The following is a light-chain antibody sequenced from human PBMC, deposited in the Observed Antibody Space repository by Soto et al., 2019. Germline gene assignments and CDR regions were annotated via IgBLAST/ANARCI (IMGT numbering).Light chain of an antibody. CDR3: CSYAGRYTMV. CDR1: SSDIGIYNY. CDR2: DVN. J-gene: IGLJ2*01. V-gene: IGLV2-11*01. Sequence: QSALTQSRSVSGSPGQSVTISCSGSSSDIGIYNYVSWYQHHPGKVPKVLIYDVNKRPSGVPDRFSGSKSGNTASLTISGLQADDEADYDCCSYAGRYTMVFGGGTQLTVL.